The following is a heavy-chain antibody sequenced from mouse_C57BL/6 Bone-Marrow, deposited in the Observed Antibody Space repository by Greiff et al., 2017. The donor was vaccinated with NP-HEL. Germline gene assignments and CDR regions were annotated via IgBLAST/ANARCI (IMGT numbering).Heavy chain of an antibody. D-gene: IGHD2-1*01. CDR3: ANYGNYSFAY. CDR2: IWRGGST. V-gene: IGHV2-5*01. Sequence: QVQLQQSGPGLVQPSQSLSITCTVSGFSLTSYGVHWVRQSPGKGLEWLGVIWRGGSTDYNAAFMSRLSITMDNSKSQVFFKMNSLQADDTAIYYCANYGNYSFAYWGQGTLVTVSA. CDR1: GFSLTSYG. J-gene: IGHJ3*01.